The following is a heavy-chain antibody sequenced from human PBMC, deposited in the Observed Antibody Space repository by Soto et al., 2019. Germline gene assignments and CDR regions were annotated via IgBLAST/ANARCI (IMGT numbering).Heavy chain of an antibody. J-gene: IGHJ5*02. D-gene: IGHD3-3*01. Sequence: GGCMRLSCAASGFTFSNAWMNWVRQAPEKGLEWVGRIKSKTDGGTTDYAAPVKGRFTISRDDSKNTLYLQMNSLKTEDTAVYYCTTLMYYDFWSGEYNWFDPWGQGTLVTVSS. CDR3: TTLMYYDFWSGEYNWFDP. V-gene: IGHV3-15*07. CDR2: IKSKTDGGTT. CDR1: GFTFSNAW.